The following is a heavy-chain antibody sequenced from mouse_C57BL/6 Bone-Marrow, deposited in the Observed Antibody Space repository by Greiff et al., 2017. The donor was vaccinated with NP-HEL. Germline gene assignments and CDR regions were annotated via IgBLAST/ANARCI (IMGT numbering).Heavy chain of an antibody. CDR2: IDPENGDT. J-gene: IGHJ1*03. CDR1: GFNIKDDY. CDR3: TTDYGSSYCWYFDV. D-gene: IGHD1-1*01. V-gene: IGHV14-4*01. Sequence: EVQLQQSGAELVRPGASVKLSCTASGFNIKDDYMHWVKQWPEQGLEWIGWIDPENGDTEYASKFQGKATITADTSSNTAYLQLSSLTSEDTAVYYCTTDYGSSYCWYFDVWGTGTTVTVSS.